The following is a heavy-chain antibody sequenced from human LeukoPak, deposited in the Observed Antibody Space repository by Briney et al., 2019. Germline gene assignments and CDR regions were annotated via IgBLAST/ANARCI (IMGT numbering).Heavy chain of an antibody. D-gene: IGHD3-9*01. Sequence: PSETLSLTCTVSGDSISGSWWSWIRQPPGKGLEWIGYSYYSSTTNYNPSLKSRVTISVDTSENQFSLKLSSVTAADTAVYYCARVLRYFGGFDPWGQGTLVTVFS. CDR1: GDSISGSW. V-gene: IGHV4-59*08. CDR2: SYYSSTT. CDR3: ARVLRYFGGFDP. J-gene: IGHJ5*02.